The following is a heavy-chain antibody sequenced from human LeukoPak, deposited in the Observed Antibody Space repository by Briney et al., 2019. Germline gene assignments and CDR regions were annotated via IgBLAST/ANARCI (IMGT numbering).Heavy chain of an antibody. CDR3: AKGSYYDSSGSFYFDY. CDR2: IYTDGST. J-gene: IGHJ4*02. D-gene: IGHD3-22*01. CDR1: GFTVSSNY. Sequence: PGGSLRLSCAASGFTVSSNYMSWVRQAPGKGLEWVSVIYTDGSTYYADSVKGRFTISRDNSKNTLYVQVNSLGTEDTAAYYCAKGSYYDSSGSFYFDYWGQGTLVTVSS. V-gene: IGHV3-53*01.